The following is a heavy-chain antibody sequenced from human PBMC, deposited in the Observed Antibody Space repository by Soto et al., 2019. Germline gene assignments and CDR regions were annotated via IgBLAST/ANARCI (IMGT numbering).Heavy chain of an antibody. D-gene: IGHD3-22*01. CDR2: TSNDGSNK. CDR3: AKEWVYDSSGWSFDY. J-gene: IGHJ4*02. V-gene: IGHV3-30*18. CDR1: GFTFSSHG. Sequence: GGSLRLSCAASGFTFSSHGMHWVRQASGKGLEWVAVTSNDGSNKYYADSVKGRFTISRDNSKNTLYLQMNSLRAEDTAVYYCAKEWVYDSSGWSFDYWGQGTLVTVSS.